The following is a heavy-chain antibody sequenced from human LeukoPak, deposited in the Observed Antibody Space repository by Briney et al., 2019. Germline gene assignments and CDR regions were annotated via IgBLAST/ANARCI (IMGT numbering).Heavy chain of an antibody. CDR3: AREANYDILTGHHVYYYFDY. CDR2: INPNSGGT. Sequence: ASVKVSCKASGYTFTGYCMHWVRQAPGQGLEWMGWINPNSGGTNYAQKFQGRVTMTRDTSISTAYMELSRLRSDDTAVYYCAREANYDILTGHHVYYYFDYWGQGTLVTVSS. CDR1: GYTFTGYC. D-gene: IGHD3-9*01. J-gene: IGHJ4*02. V-gene: IGHV1-2*02.